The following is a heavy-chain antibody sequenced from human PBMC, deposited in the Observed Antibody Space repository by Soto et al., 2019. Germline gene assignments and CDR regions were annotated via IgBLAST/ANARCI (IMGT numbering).Heavy chain of an antibody. CDR1: GLTVSGKKY. Sequence: DVQLVESGGGLIQPGGSLRLSCAASGLTVSGKKYIAWVRQAPGKGLEWVSGVYDVDGTYYADSVKSRFTISRDTSKTIVFLEMKDLRPDDSAVYYCASWLQREHAYDVWGLGTTVTVSS. D-gene: IGHD1-1*01. CDR2: VYDVDGT. J-gene: IGHJ3*01. V-gene: IGHV3-53*01. CDR3: ASWLQREHAYDV.